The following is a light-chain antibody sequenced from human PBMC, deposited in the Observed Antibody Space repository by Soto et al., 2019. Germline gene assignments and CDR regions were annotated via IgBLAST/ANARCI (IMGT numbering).Light chain of an antibody. CDR2: EVN. J-gene: IGLJ2*01. V-gene: IGLV2-14*01. CDR1: SSDVGGYNY. Sequence: QSALTQAASVSGSPGQSITISCIGTSSDVGGYNYVSWYQQHPGKAPKLMIYEVNYRPSGVSNRFSGSKSGNTASLTISGLQAEDEADYYCSSYTDSSTYVVFGGGTQLTVL. CDR3: SSYTDSSTYVV.